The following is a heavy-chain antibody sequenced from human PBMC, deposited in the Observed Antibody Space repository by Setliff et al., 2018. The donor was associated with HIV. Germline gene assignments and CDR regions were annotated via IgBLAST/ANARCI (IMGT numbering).Heavy chain of an antibody. CDR1: GYTFTSYG. CDR3: ARVPTTAIYDY. Sequence: EASVKVSCKASGYTFTSYGISWVRQAPGQGLEWMGWISAYNGNTNYAQKLQGRATMTTDTSTSTAYMELRSLRSDDTAVYYCARVPTTAIYDYWGRGTLVTVSS. CDR2: ISAYNGNT. D-gene: IGHD4-4*01. J-gene: IGHJ4*02. V-gene: IGHV1-18*01.